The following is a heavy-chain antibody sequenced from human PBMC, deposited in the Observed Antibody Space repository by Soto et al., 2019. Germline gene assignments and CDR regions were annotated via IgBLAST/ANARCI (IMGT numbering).Heavy chain of an antibody. CDR3: ARHGSS. Sequence: PSETLSLTCSVSGVSISGSSYYWGWIRQPPGKGLEWIGSIYYSGQTYYNPSLKSRVTISVDRSKNQFSLNLTSVTATDTAFYYCARHGSSWGQGTLVTVYS. V-gene: IGHV4-39*01. CDR2: IYYSGQT. CDR1: GVSISGSSYY. J-gene: IGHJ5*02.